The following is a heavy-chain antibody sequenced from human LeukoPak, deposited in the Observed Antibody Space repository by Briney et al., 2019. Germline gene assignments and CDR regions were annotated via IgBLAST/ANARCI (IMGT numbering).Heavy chain of an antibody. Sequence: PSETLSLTCAVYGGSFSGYYRSWIRQPPGKGLEWIGEINHSGSTNHNPSLKSRVTISVDTSKNQFSLKLSSATAADTAVYYCARARRGSTSSPFRSSIAARNYFDYWGQGTLVTVSS. CDR3: ARARRGSTSSPFRSSIAARNYFDY. J-gene: IGHJ4*02. D-gene: IGHD6-6*01. V-gene: IGHV4-34*01. CDR1: GGSFSGYY. CDR2: INHSGST.